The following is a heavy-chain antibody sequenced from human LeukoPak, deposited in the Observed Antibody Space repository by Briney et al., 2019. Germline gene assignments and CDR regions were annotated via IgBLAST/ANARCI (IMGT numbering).Heavy chain of an antibody. CDR1: VYTLTELS. CDR2: FDPEDGET. D-gene: IGHD3-22*01. CDR3: ATGRWQYYDSSGYTVD. Sequence: ASVKVSCKVSVYTLTELSMHWVRQAPGKGLEWMGGFDPEDGETIYAQKFQGRVTMTEDTSTDTAYMELSSLRSEDTAVYYCATGRWQYYDSSGYTVDWGQGTLVTVSS. J-gene: IGHJ4*02. V-gene: IGHV1-24*01.